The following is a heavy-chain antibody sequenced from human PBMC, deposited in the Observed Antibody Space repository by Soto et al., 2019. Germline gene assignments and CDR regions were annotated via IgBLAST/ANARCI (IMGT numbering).Heavy chain of an antibody. J-gene: IGHJ4*02. Sequence: GWSLRLSCASSVFTFSSYAMSWVRQAPGKGLEWVSAISGSGGSTYYADSVKGRFTISRDNSKNTLYLQMNSLRAEDTAVYYCAKAVAGMVWYFDYWGQGTLVTVSS. V-gene: IGHV3-23*01. CDR1: VFTFSSYA. D-gene: IGHD6-19*01. CDR2: ISGSGGST. CDR3: AKAVAGMVWYFDY.